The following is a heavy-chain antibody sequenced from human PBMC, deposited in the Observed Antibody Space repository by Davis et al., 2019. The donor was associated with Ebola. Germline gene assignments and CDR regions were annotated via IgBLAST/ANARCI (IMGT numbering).Heavy chain of an antibody. D-gene: IGHD6-19*01. CDR1: GGSISGYY. Sequence: MPSETLSLTCTVSGGSISGYYWTWIRQPPGKRLEWIGYIYYSGSTNYNPSLKSRVTISVDTSKNQFSLKLSSVTAADTAVYYCARAIAVAGTWVIAWFDPWGQGTLVTVSS. J-gene: IGHJ5*02. V-gene: IGHV4-59*01. CDR2: IYYSGST. CDR3: ARAIAVAGTWVIAWFDP.